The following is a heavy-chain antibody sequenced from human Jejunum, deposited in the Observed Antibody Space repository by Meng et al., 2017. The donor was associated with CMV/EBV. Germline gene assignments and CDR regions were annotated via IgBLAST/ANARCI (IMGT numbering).Heavy chain of an antibody. D-gene: IGHD3-16*02. CDR3: ARSRVWGTYRPYYFDS. CDR2: IRNSGAS. CDR1: GGAISNYY. Sequence: GGAISNYYWTWIRQAPGKGLEWIGYIRNSGASNYNPSLKRRVTIIMDMSKDQFSLDLHSVTAADTAVYYCARSRVWGTYRPYYFDSWGQGTLVTVSS. J-gene: IGHJ4*02. V-gene: IGHV4-59*01.